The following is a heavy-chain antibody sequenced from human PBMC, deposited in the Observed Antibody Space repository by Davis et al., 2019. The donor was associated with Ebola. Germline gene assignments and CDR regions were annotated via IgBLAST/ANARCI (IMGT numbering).Heavy chain of an antibody. CDR1: GFTVNSFDTYA. J-gene: IGHJ6*04. Sequence: GESLKISCAASGFTVNSFDTYAMSWVRQASGKGPELVSSISSSAYYIYYADSLKGRFTISRDNAKNSLYLQMNSLRDEDTAVYYCARDRSSYYYYGMDVWGKGTTVTVSS. D-gene: IGHD2-2*01. CDR2: ISSSAYYI. CDR3: ARDRSSYYYYGMDV. V-gene: IGHV3-21*01.